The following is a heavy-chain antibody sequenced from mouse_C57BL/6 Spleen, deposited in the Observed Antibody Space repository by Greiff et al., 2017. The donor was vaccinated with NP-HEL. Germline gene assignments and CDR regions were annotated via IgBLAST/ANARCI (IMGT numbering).Heavy chain of an antibody. Sequence: VQLQQSGPELVKPGASVKISCKASGYTFTDYYMNWVKQSHGKSLEWIGDINPNNGGTSYNQKFKGKATLTVDKSSSTAYMELRSLTSEDSAVYYCARSDWDGYYFDYWGQGTTLTVSS. CDR2: INPNNGGT. CDR1: GYTFTDYY. D-gene: IGHD4-1*01. CDR3: ARSDWDGYYFDY. V-gene: IGHV1-26*01. J-gene: IGHJ2*01.